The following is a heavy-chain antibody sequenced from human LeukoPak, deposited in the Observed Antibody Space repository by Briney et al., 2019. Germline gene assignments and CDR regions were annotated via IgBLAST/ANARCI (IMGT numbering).Heavy chain of an antibody. CDR3: ARQRSSRDRFDY. D-gene: IGHD3-10*01. CDR1: GYSFTSSW. V-gene: IGHV5-51*01. J-gene: IGHJ4*02. Sequence: GESLKISCKGSGYSFTSSWIGWVRQMLGKGLEWMGIIYPGDSDTRYSPSFQGPVTISADKSISTAYLQWSSLKAADTAMYYCARQRSSRDRFDYWGQGTLVTVSS. CDR2: IYPGDSDT.